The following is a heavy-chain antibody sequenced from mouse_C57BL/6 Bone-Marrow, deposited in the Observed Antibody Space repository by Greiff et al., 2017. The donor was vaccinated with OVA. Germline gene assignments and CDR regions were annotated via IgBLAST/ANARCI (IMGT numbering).Heavy chain of an antibody. V-gene: IGHV3-6*01. J-gene: IGHJ2*01. CDR3: ARRAGPYFDY. CDR2: ISYDGSN. CDR1: GYSITSGYY. Sequence: EVKLQESGPGLVKPSQSLSLTCSVTGYSITSGYYWNWIRQFPGNKLEWMGYISYDGSNNYNPSLKNRISITRDTSKNQFFLKLNSVTTEDTATYYCARRAGPYFDYWGQGTTLTVSS.